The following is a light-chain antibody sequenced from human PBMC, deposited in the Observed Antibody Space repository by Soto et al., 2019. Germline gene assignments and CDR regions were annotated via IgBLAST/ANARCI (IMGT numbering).Light chain of an antibody. CDR2: GAS. V-gene: IGKV3-20*01. CDR3: QQYGSSSFT. J-gene: IGKJ3*01. CDR1: QSVSSAY. Sequence: EIVLTQSPGTLSLSPGERATLSCRASQSVSSAYLSWYQQNPDQAPSLLIYGASSRATGIPDRFSGSGSGTDFTLTISRLEPEDFAVYYCQQYGSSSFTFCPGTKVDIK.